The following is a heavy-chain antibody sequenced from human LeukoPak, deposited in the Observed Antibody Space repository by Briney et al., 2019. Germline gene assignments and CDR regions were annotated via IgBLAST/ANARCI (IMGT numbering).Heavy chain of an antibody. Sequence: SETLSLTCTVSGGSISSSSYYWGWIRQPPGTGLEWIGSIYYSGSTYYNPSLKSRVTISVDTSKNQFSLKLSSVTAADTAVYYCARDGVRYCSSTSCYGLGWFDPWGQGTLVTVSS. J-gene: IGHJ5*02. D-gene: IGHD2-2*01. CDR2: IYYSGST. CDR1: GGSISSSSYY. CDR3: ARDGVRYCSSTSCYGLGWFDP. V-gene: IGHV4-39*02.